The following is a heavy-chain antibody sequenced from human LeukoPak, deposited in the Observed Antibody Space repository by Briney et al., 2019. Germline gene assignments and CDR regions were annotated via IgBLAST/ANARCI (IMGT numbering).Heavy chain of an antibody. CDR1: GFTFSNYG. V-gene: IGHV3-33*01. CDR2: IWYDGSNQ. Sequence: PGGSLRLSCAASGFTFSNYGMQWVRQAPGKGLEWVAVIWYDGSNQYYADSVKGRFTISRDNSKNMLYLQMNSLRAEDTAVYYCARDPGSWYFDLWGRGTLVTVSS. J-gene: IGHJ2*01. CDR3: ARDPGSWYFDL. D-gene: IGHD3-10*01.